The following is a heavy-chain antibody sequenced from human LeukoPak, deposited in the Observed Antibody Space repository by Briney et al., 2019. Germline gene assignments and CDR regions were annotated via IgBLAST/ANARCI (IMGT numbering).Heavy chain of an antibody. V-gene: IGHV3-48*01. CDR2: ISSSSSTI. J-gene: IGHJ4*02. Sequence: GGPLRLSCAAPGFTFSSYSMNWVRQAPGKGLEWVSYISSSSSTIYYADSVKGRFTISRDNAKNSLYLQMNSLRAEDTAVYYCAGGGSYYPTYFDYWGQGTLVTVSS. CDR1: GFTFSSYS. CDR3: AGGGSYYPTYFDY. D-gene: IGHD1-26*01.